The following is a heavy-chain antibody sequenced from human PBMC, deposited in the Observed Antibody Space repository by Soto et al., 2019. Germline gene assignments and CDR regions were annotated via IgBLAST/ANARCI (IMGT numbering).Heavy chain of an antibody. V-gene: IGHV3-23*01. CDR3: AKASDGGWPYYFDS. J-gene: IGHJ4*02. CDR2: IRSNTAVT. Sequence: PGGSLRLSCVASVFPFAPYVMAWVRQAPGKGLEWVAAIRSNTAVTHYADSMRDRFTISRVNSANTIFLQMNSLRVEDSAVYFCAKASDGGWPYYFDSWGQGALVTVSS. CDR1: VFPFAPYV. D-gene: IGHD2-15*01.